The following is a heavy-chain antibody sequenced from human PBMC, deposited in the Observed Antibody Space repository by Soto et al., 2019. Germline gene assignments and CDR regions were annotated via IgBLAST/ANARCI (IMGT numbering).Heavy chain of an antibody. V-gene: IGHV3-30*18. D-gene: IGHD6-13*01. J-gene: IGHJ6*02. CDR2: ISYDGSNK. CDR3: AKVGQQLVQNYYYGMDV. Sequence: PGGSLRLSCAASGFTFSSYGMHWVRQAPGKGLEWVAVISYDGSNKYYADSVKGRFTISRDNSKNTLYLQMNSLRAEDTAVYYCAKVGQQLVQNYYYGMDVWGQGTTVTVSS. CDR1: GFTFSSYG.